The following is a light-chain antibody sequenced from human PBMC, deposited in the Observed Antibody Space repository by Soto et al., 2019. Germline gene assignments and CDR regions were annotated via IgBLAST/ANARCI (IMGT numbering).Light chain of an antibody. CDR2: RNN. V-gene: IGLV1-47*01. J-gene: IGLJ2*01. Sequence: QSVLTQPPSASGTPGQRVTISCSGSSSNIGSNYVYWYQQLPGTAPKLLIYRNNQRPSGVPDRFSGSKSGTSASPAISGLRSEDEADYYCAAWDDSLSGWVVFGGGTKVTVL. CDR3: AAWDDSLSGWVV. CDR1: SSNIGSNY.